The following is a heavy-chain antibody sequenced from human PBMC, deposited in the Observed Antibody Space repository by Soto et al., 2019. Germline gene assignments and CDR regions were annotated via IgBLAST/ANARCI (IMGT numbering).Heavy chain of an antibody. D-gene: IGHD5-18*01. CDR1: GGTFSSYT. Sequence: QVQLVQSGAEVKKPGSSVKVSCKASGGTFSSYTISWVRQAPGQGLEWMGRIIPILGIANYAQKFQGRVTITADKSKSTAYLELSSLSAEDRGGYDCPGDCSYGHKFDFWGQGTLGTVSS. V-gene: IGHV1-69*08. CDR2: IIPILGIA. CDR3: PGDCSYGHKFDF. J-gene: IGHJ4*02.